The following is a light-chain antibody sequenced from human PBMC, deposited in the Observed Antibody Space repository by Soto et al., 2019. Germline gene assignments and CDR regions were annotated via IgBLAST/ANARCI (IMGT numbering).Light chain of an antibody. J-gene: IGLJ2*01. CDR1: SCDVGSYNL. Sequence: QSALTQPASVSGSPGQSITISCTGTSCDVGSYNLVSWYQQHPGTAPKIMIYDGSKRPEGVSNRFSGSKSGNTAALAIPGLQDEDEDDYYCCSYGGSRPLVFGGGTKLTVL. CDR3: CSYGGSRPLV. V-gene: IGLV2-23*01. CDR2: DGS.